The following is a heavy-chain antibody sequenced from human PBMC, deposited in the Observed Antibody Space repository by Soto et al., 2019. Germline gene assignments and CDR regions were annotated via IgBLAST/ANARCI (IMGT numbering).Heavy chain of an antibody. Sequence: ASVKVSCKASGYTFTSYGISWVRQAPGQGLEWMGWISAYNGNTNYAQKLQGRVTMTTDTSTSTVYVELSSLRSEDTAVYYCARDEGDYYDSSFSPRPDNTGFEFWGQGALVTVSS. D-gene: IGHD3-22*01. J-gene: IGHJ4*02. CDR3: ARDEGDYYDSSFSPRPDNTGFEF. CDR2: ISAYNGNT. CDR1: GYTFTSYG. V-gene: IGHV1-18*01.